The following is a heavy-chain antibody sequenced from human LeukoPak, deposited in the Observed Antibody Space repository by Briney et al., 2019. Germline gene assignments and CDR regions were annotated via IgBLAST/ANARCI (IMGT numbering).Heavy chain of an antibody. Sequence: SETLSLTCTVSGGSISDYYWTWIRQSPGTGLEWIGYMDYSGSTAYNPSLKSRVTISVDTSKNQFSLKLSSVTAADTAVYYCARHLALYKPFDPWGQGTLVTVSS. D-gene: IGHD5-24*01. CDR1: GGSISDYY. J-gene: IGHJ5*02. CDR2: MDYSGST. CDR3: ARHLALYKPFDP. V-gene: IGHV4-59*01.